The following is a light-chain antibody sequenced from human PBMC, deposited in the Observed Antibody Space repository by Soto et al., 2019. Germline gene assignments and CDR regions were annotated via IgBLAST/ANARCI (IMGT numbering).Light chain of an antibody. J-gene: IGLJ3*02. Sequence: QSVLTQPPSVSGAPGQRITISCTGRSSNIGAGYDVHWYQRLPGTAPKLLIYGNTNRPSGVPDRFSGSHSGTSASLAITGLQAEDEADYFCQSYDSSLSGRVFGGGTKVTVL. CDR1: SSNIGAGYD. CDR3: QSYDSSLSGRV. V-gene: IGLV1-40*01. CDR2: GNT.